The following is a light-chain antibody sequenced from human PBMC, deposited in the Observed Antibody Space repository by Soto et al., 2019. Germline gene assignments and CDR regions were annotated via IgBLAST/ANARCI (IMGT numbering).Light chain of an antibody. CDR3: QQSYSTPWT. Sequence: DIQMTQSPSSLSASVEVRVIITCRASQSISNHLNWYQQKPGKAPKLLIFAASSLQSGVPSRFSGSRSGPDFTLTISSLQPEDFATYYCQQSYSTPWTFGQGTKVDI. CDR2: AAS. CDR1: QSISNH. V-gene: IGKV1-39*01. J-gene: IGKJ1*01.